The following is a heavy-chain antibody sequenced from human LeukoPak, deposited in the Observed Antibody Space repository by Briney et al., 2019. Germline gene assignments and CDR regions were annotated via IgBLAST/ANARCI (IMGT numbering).Heavy chain of an antibody. J-gene: IGHJ3*02. CDR1: GFTFSKYW. CDR3: SRDANYYDSSRHYFDAFDI. D-gene: IGHD3-22*01. CDR2: IRGDGSVK. Sequence: GGSLRLSRVASGFTFSKYWMTWVRQAPGKGLEWVANIRGDGSVKYLLDSVKGRFTISRDNVKNSLSLEMNNLRAEDTAVYYCSRDANYYDSSRHYFDAFDIWGQGTMVTVSS. V-gene: IGHV3-7*01.